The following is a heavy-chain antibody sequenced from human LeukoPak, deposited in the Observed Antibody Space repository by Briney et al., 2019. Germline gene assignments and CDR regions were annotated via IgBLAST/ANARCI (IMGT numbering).Heavy chain of an antibody. CDR2: INHSGST. J-gene: IGHJ4*02. Sequence: SETLSLTCAVYGGSFSGYYWSWIRQPPGKGLEWIGEINHSGSTNYNPSLKSRVTISVDTSKTHFSLKLSSVTAADTAVYYCGRGRGSGPIPIWGQGILVTVSS. CDR1: GGSFSGYY. CDR3: GRGRGSGPIPI. V-gene: IGHV4-34*01. D-gene: IGHD3-16*01.